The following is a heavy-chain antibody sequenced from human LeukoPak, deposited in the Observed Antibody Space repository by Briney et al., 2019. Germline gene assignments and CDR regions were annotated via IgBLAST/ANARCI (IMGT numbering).Heavy chain of an antibody. V-gene: IGHV6-1*01. Sequence: SQTLSLTCAISGDSVSSNSAAWNRIRQSPSRGLEWLGRTYYRSKWYNDYAVSVKSRITINPDTSKNQFSLQLNSVTPEDTAVYYCARDGIVVVPAAIIYYYYGMDVWGQGTTVTVSS. CDR2: TYYRSKWYN. J-gene: IGHJ6*02. CDR3: ARDGIVVVPAAIIYYYYGMDV. CDR1: GDSVSSNSAA. D-gene: IGHD2-2*02.